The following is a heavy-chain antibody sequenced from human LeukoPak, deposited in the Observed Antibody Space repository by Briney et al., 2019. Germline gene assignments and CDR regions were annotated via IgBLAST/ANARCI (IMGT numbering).Heavy chain of an antibody. V-gene: IGHV3-53*01. CDR3: ARGVEPLAANTLAY. CDR2: LYSDGNT. D-gene: IGHD1-14*01. Sequence: GGSLRLSCEASGFSVSDYCMDWVRQAPGKGLEWVSVLYSDGNTKYADSVQGRFTISRDNSKNTLYLEMNSLSPDDTAVYYCARGVEPLAANTLAYWGQGTLVTVSS. CDR1: GFSVSDYC. J-gene: IGHJ4*02.